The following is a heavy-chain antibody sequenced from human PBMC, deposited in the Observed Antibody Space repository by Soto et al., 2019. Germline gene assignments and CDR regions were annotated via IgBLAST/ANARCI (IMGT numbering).Heavy chain of an antibody. Sequence: PGGSLRLSCAASGFTFSSHSMNWVRQAPGKGLEWVSSISSSSSYTYYADSVKGRFTISRDNAKNSPYLQMNSLRAEDTAVYYCAREGRNGYCSGGSCNGRNAFDIWGQGTMVTVSS. CDR3: AREGRNGYCSGGSCNGRNAFDI. J-gene: IGHJ3*02. CDR1: GFTFSSHS. D-gene: IGHD2-15*01. V-gene: IGHV3-21*01. CDR2: ISSSSSYT.